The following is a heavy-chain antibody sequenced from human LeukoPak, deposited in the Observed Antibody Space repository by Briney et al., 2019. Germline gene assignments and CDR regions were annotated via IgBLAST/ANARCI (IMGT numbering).Heavy chain of an antibody. D-gene: IGHD4-17*01. CDR2: ISGSGGST. CDR1: GFTFSSYA. CDR3: ARYYGDYDHPGPFDY. Sequence: TGGSLRLSCAASGFTFSSYAMNWVRQAPGKGLEWVSAISGSGGSTYYADSVKGRFTISRDNSKNTLYLQMNSLRAEDTAVYYCARYYGDYDHPGPFDYWGQGTLVTVSS. J-gene: IGHJ4*02. V-gene: IGHV3-23*01.